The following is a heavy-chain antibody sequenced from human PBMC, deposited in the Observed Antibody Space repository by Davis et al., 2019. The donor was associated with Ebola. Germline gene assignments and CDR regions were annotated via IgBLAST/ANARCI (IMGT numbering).Heavy chain of an antibody. CDR3: ARASTEWFGELFSVGGMDV. V-gene: IGHV4-34*01. D-gene: IGHD3-10*01. Sequence: GSLRLSCAVYGSSFSTYYWTWIRQPPGKGLEWIGEIDYRGYADHNPSLRSRLTISADTSKNQFSLNLTSMTAADTAVYYCARASTEWFGELFSVGGMDVWGQGTTVTVSS. CDR1: GSSFSTYY. J-gene: IGHJ6*02. CDR2: IDYRGYA.